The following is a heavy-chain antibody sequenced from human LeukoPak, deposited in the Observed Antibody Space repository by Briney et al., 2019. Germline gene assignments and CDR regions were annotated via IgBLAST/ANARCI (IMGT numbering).Heavy chain of an antibody. V-gene: IGHV3-74*01. Sequence: GGSLRLSCAASGFTFSDYWMHWVRQAPGKGLAWVSRIRGDGNDMNYADSVKGRSTISRDNAKNMVYLQINSLRADDTAVYYCTRDRVLGSGTSDSWGQGTLVTVST. CDR3: TRDRVLGSGTSDS. CDR2: IRGDGNDM. CDR1: GFTFSDYW. J-gene: IGHJ5*01. D-gene: IGHD3-10*01.